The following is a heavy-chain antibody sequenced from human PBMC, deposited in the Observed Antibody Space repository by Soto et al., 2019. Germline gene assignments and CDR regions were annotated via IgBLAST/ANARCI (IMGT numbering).Heavy chain of an antibody. Sequence: QVQLQESGPGLVKPSQTLSLTCTVSGGSISSGGYYWSWIRQHPGKGREWIGYIYYSGSTYYNPSLKIRVTISVDTSKNRFSLQLSSVTAADTAVYYCARYTDRNWFDPRGQGTLVTVSS. CDR1: GGSISSGGYY. CDR3: ARYTDRNWFDP. D-gene: IGHD2-2*02. V-gene: IGHV4-31*03. J-gene: IGHJ5*02. CDR2: IYYSGST.